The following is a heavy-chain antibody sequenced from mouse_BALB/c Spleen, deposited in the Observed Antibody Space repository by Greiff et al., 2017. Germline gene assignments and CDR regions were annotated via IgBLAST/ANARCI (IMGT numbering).Heavy chain of an antibody. CDR3: AGWFLFAY. CDR1: GYAFSSSW. V-gene: IGHV1-82*01. Sequence: QVQLQQSGPELVKPGASVKISCKASGYAFSSSWMNWVKQRPGQGLEWIGRIYPGDGDTNYNGKFKGKATLTADKSSSTAYMQLSSLTSVDSAVYFCAGWFLFAYWGQGTLVTVSA. J-gene: IGHJ3*01. D-gene: IGHD2-3*01. CDR2: IYPGDGDT.